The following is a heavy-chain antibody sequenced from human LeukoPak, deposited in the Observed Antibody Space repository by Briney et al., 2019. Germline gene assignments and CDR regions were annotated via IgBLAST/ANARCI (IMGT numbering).Heavy chain of an antibody. D-gene: IGHD6-19*01. V-gene: IGHV3-23*01. J-gene: IGHJ4*02. Sequence: TGGSLRLSCAASGFTFSSYAMSWVRQAPGKGLEWVSAISGSGGSTYYADSVKGRFTISRDNSKNTLYLQMNSLRAEDTAVYYCAKGSSGWGRPDYWGQGTLVTVSS. CDR1: GFTFSSYA. CDR2: ISGSGGST. CDR3: AKGSSGWGRPDY.